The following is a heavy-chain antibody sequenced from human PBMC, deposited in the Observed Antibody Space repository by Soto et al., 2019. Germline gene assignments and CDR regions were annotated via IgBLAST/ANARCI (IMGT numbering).Heavy chain of an antibody. CDR3: ARVITVVRANRGWFDA. V-gene: IGHV4-30-2*01. Sequence: SETLSLTCAVSCGSISSGGYSWSWIRQPSGKGVEWIGYIYHSGITYCNPSLNSRVTISVDRSKNQFSLKLSSLTAADTAVYYCARVITVVRANRGWFDAGGQGTFVTVSS. CDR1: CGSISSGGYS. J-gene: IGHJ5*02. D-gene: IGHD2-15*01. CDR2: IYHSGIT.